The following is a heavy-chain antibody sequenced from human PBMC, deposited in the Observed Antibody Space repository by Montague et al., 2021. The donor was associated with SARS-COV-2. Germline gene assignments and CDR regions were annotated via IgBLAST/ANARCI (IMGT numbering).Heavy chain of an antibody. CDR1: GGSISSYCYN. CDR3: ARVCEYAAATGCDY. V-gene: IGHV4-61*01. CDR2: NCESGNS. Sequence: SETLSLTCTVSGGSISSYCYNWSWMRQPTGKGLEWIGYNCESGNSNYNPSLKSRVTISIDTSKNQFSLKLSSVTAADTAVYYCARVCEYAAATGCDYWGQGTLVTVSS. J-gene: IGHJ4*02. D-gene: IGHD2-2*01.